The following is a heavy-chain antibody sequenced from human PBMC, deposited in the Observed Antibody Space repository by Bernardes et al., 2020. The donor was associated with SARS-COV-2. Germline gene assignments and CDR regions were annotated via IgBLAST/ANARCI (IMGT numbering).Heavy chain of an antibody. CDR2: VIPLFDIR. CDR1: GSTFNSYV. J-gene: IGHJ4*02. Sequence: SVKVSCKASGSTFNSYVISWVRQAPGQGLEWMGGVIPLFDIRDYAQKFQGRVTISADDSTSTAYMEFSSLTFEDTAIYYCARGEQINIVGGVAQYGFDYWGQGTLVTVSS. V-gene: IGHV1-69*13. D-gene: IGHD3-10*01. CDR3: ARGEQINIVGGVAQYGFDY.